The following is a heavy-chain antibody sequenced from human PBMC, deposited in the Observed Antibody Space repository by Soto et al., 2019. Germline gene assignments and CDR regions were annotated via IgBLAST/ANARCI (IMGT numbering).Heavy chain of an antibody. D-gene: IGHD7-27*01. CDR3: ARDPNFSLTFHYYGMDV. CDR2: INPNTGST. J-gene: IGHJ6*02. CDR1: GYTFTTYY. Sequence: QVQPVQSGAEVKKPGASVTVSCQASGYTFTTYYIHWVRQAPGQGLEWMGIINPNTGSTSNAQKFQGRFTVTRDTSTSTVYMDLSSLSSEDTAVYFCARDPNFSLTFHYYGMDVWGQGTAVTVSS. V-gene: IGHV1-46*01.